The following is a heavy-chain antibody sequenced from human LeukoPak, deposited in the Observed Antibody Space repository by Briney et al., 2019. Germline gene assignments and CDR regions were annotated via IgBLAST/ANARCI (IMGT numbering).Heavy chain of an antibody. J-gene: IGHJ3*02. CDR3: ANVGAFNI. CDR1: GFTVSSNY. V-gene: IGHV3-66*01. Sequence: GGSLRLSCAASGFTVSSNYITWVRQAPGKGLEWVSLIYSGGAIYYADSVRGRFTLSRDNSKNTVYLQINSLRVEDTAMYYCANVGAFNIWGQGTMVTVSS. CDR2: IYSGGAI.